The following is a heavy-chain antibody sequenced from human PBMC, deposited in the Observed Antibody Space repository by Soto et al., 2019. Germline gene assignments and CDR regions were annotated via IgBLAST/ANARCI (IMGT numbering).Heavy chain of an antibody. Sequence: QVQLVESGGGVVQPGRSLTLSCVASGFTFTSHGMHWVRQAPGKGLEWVAVIWYDGSNRQYADSVKGRFTISRDNSKNTLYLQMNSLRVEDTAVYYCARPMAIRYCSGSACYVGNWFDPWGQGTLVTVSS. D-gene: IGHD2-15*01. CDR1: GFTFTSHG. V-gene: IGHV3-33*01. CDR2: IWYDGSNR. J-gene: IGHJ5*02. CDR3: ARPMAIRYCSGSACYVGNWFDP.